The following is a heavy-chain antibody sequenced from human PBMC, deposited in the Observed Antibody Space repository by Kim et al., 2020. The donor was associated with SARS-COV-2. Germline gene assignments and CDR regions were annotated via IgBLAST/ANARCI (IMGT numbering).Heavy chain of an antibody. V-gene: IGHV4-34*01. CDR1: GGSFSGYY. Sequence: SETLSLTCAVYGGSFSGYYWSWIRQPPGKGLEWIGEINHSGSTNYNPSLKSRVTISVDTSKNQFSLKLSSVTAADTAVYYCASRLMVYDGTVWGQGTTVTVSS. D-gene: IGHD2-8*01. CDR2: INHSGST. CDR3: ASRLMVYDGTV. J-gene: IGHJ6*02.